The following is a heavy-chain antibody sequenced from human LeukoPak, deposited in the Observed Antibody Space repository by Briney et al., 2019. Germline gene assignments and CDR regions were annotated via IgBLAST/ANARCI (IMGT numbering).Heavy chain of an antibody. Sequence: PSETLSLTCTVSGGSISSYYWSWIRQPAGEGLEWIGRIYTSGSTNYNPSLKSRVTMSVDTSKNQFSLKLSSVTAADAAVYYCARDYMDNYYYGMDVWGQGTTVTVSS. J-gene: IGHJ6*02. CDR1: GGSISSYY. V-gene: IGHV4-4*07. CDR2: IYTSGST. CDR3: ARDYMDNYYYGMDV. D-gene: IGHD2-2*03.